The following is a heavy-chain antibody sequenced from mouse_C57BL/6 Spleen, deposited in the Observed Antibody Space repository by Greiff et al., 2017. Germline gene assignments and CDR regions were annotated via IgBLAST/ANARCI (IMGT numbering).Heavy chain of an antibody. J-gene: IGHJ3*01. V-gene: IGHV1-69*01. CDR2: IDPSDSYT. CDR1: GYTFTSYW. D-gene: IGHD2-3*01. Sequence: QVQLQQPGAELVMPGASVKLSCKASGYTFTSYWMHWVKQRPGQGLEWIGEIDPSDSYTNYNQKFKGKSTLTVDKSSSTAYMQRSSRTSEDSAVYYCARAYGYYGWFAYWGQGTLVTVSA. CDR3: ARAYGYYGWFAY.